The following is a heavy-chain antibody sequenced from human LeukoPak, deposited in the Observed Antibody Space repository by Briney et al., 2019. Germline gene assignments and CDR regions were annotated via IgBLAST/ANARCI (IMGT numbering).Heavy chain of an antibody. D-gene: IGHD3-10*01. Sequence: PSETLSLTCTVSGGSVNRGSYYWSWIRQPPGKGLEWIGYVYYTGSTNYNPSLESRVTISVDTSRNQFSLKLSSVSAADTAIYYCARVTQTDWGVIHYWGQGTLVTVAS. CDR3: ARVTQTDWGVIHY. CDR1: GGSVNRGSYY. J-gene: IGHJ4*02. CDR2: VYYTGST. V-gene: IGHV4-61*01.